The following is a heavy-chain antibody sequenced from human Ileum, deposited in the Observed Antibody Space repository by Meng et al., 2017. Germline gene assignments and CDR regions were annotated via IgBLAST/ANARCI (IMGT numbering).Heavy chain of an antibody. CDR2: INQVGSP. CDR1: GGSVSGYY. CDR3: ARGLQGPRLSI. J-gene: IGHJ3*02. Sequence: VHVLQWGAGLLKPSRTVSLTGAVYGGSVSGYYLTWIRQPPEKGLKYIGEINQVGSPYYNPSLNSRLTMSVDTSKNQFSLKLTSVTAADTAVYYCARGLQGPRLSIWGQGTMVTVSS. V-gene: IGHV4-34*01.